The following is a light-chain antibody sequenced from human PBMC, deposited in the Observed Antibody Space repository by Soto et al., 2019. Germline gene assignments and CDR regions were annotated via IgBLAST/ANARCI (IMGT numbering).Light chain of an antibody. J-gene: IGKJ5*01. CDR1: QSVKSSY. CDR2: GAS. CDR3: QQYNNAPYS. V-gene: IGKV3-20*01. Sequence: MLTQSPGTLSLSPGERATLSCRASQSVKSSYLAWSQQEVGQAPRXLIKGASSRPTGIRNTFSGXGSGSDCTLTISRMERADFAVYYCQQYNNAPYSFRQGKRLEIK.